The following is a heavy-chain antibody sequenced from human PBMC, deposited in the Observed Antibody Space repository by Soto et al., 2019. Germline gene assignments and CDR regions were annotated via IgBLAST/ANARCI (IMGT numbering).Heavy chain of an antibody. CDR1: GGSISSSSYY. Sequence: QLQLQESGPGLVKPSETLSLTCTVSGGSISSSSYYWGWIRQPPGKGLEWIGSIYYSGSTYYNPSLKSRVTISVDTSKNQCSLKLSSVTAADTAVYYCARPSSSWEYYFDYWGQGTLVTVSS. J-gene: IGHJ4*02. V-gene: IGHV4-39*01. D-gene: IGHD6-13*01. CDR2: IYYSGST. CDR3: ARPSSSWEYYFDY.